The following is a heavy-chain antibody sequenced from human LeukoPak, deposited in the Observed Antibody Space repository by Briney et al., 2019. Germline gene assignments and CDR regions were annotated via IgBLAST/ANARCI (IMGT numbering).Heavy chain of an antibody. CDR3: ARDSSNSGEIDY. CDR1: GGSFSGYY. V-gene: IGHV4-34*01. Sequence: SETLSLTCAVYGGSFSGYYWSWIRQPPGKGLEWIGEINHSGSTNYNPSLKSRVTISVDTSKNQFSLKLSSVTAADTAVYYCARDSSNSGEIDYWGQGTLVTVSS. CDR2: INHSGST. D-gene: IGHD3-16*01. J-gene: IGHJ4*02.